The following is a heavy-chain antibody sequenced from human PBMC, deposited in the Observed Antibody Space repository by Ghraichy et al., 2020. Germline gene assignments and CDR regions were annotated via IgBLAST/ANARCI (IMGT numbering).Heavy chain of an antibody. V-gene: IGHV3-74*01. Sequence: LSLTCAASGFTFSSYWMHWVRQAPGKGLVWVSRINSDGSSTSYADSVMGRFTISRDNAKNTLYLQMNSLRAEDTAVYYCARARIAVAGTLGWFDPWGQGTLVTVSS. D-gene: IGHD6-19*01. CDR2: INSDGSST. CDR1: GFTFSSYW. CDR3: ARARIAVAGTLGWFDP. J-gene: IGHJ5*02.